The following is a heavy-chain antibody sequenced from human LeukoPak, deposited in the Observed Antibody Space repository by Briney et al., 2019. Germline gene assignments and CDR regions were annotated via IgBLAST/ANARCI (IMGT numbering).Heavy chain of an antibody. J-gene: IGHJ1*01. Sequence: GGSLRLSCAASGFTFSSYAMSWVRQAPGKGLEWVSAINNDGDSTYSADSVKGRFTVSRDNSKYTLYLQMNSLRAEDAAVYYCAQQVGYCSSGNCYFTYWGQGTLVTVSS. CDR2: INNDGDST. D-gene: IGHD2-15*01. CDR1: GFTFSSYA. CDR3: AQQVGYCSSGNCYFTY. V-gene: IGHV3-23*01.